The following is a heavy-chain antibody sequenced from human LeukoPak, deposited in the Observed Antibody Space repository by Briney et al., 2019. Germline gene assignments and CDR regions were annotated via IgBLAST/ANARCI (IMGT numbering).Heavy chain of an antibody. V-gene: IGHV3-21*01. CDR2: ISSSGSDI. D-gene: IGHD3-10*01. Sequence: GGSLRLSCAASGFTFRTYSMNWIRQAPGKGLEWVSSISSSGSDIYYADSVKGRFTISRDNAKNLLFLQMNSLRAEDTAVYYCAPRGGTPFDYWGQGTLVTVSS. J-gene: IGHJ4*02. CDR3: APRGGTPFDY. CDR1: GFTFRTYS.